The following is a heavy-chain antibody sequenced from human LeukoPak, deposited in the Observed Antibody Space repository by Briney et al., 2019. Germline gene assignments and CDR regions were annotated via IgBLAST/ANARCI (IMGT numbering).Heavy chain of an antibody. J-gene: IGHJ2*01. V-gene: IGHV4-4*07. Sequence: PSETLSLTCSVSGDSISSYYWSWIRQPAGQGLEYIGRMYTSGSTNYNPSLKSRVTISVDTSKNQFSLKLSSVTAADTAVYYCARGYDGSGYYYRNWYFDLWGRGTLVTVSS. CDR1: GDSISSYY. CDR3: ARGYDGSGYYYRNWYFDL. D-gene: IGHD3-22*01. CDR2: MYTSGST.